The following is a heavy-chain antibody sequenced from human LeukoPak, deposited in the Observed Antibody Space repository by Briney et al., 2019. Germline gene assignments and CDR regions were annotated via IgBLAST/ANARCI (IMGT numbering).Heavy chain of an antibody. J-gene: IGHJ5*02. V-gene: IGHV3-11*06. D-gene: IGHD3-10*01. CDR1: GFTFSDYY. CDR3: ARTYGSGEGWFDP. Sequence: GGSLRLSCVASGFTFSDYYMSWIRQAPGKGLEWVSYISSSSSYTNYADSVKGRFTISRDNAKNSLYLQMNSLRAEDTAVYYCARTYGSGEGWFDPWGQGTLVTVSS. CDR2: ISSSSSYT.